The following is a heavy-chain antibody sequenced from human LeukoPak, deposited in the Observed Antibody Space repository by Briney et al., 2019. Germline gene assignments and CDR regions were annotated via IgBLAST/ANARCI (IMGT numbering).Heavy chain of an antibody. D-gene: IGHD3-9*01. J-gene: IGHJ4*02. V-gene: IGHV3-48*01. Sequence: GGSLRLSCAASGFTFSSYSMNWVRQAPGKGREWVSYISRSSSTIYYADSVKGRFTISRDNAKNSLYLQMGSLTAEDTAVYYCTRDPTYYLRYGDFDFWGQGVLVTVSS. CDR3: TRDPTYYLRYGDFDF. CDR2: ISRSSSTI. CDR1: GFTFSSYS.